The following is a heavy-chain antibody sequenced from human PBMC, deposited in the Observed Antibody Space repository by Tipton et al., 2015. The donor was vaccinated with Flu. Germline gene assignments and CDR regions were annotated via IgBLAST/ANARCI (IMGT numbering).Heavy chain of an antibody. V-gene: IGHV5-51*01. CDR3: VRQPGGVRYFDL. CDR1: GFSFNNNW. J-gene: IGHJ2*01. D-gene: IGHD1-14*01. Sequence: VQLVQSGAEVKKTGESLKISCQTSGFSFNNNWIGWVRQMPGKGLEWMGIIYPGDADTRYSPSFQGQVTISADKSINTAYLQWTSLKASDTAMYYCVRQPGGVRYFDLWGCGTLLTVSS. CDR2: IYPGDADT.